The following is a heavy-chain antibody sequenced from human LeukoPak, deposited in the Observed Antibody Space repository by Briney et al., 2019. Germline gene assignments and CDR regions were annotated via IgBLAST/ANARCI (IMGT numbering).Heavy chain of an antibody. V-gene: IGHV4-39*01. J-gene: IGHJ4*02. CDR2: ISYSGST. D-gene: IGHD1-26*01. Sequence: SETLSLTCTVSGGSISSSSNFWGWIPQPPGKGLEWIGSISYSGSTYYNPSLKSRVTISVDTSKNQFSLKLSSVTAADTAVYYCARLTPYSGGPLGDYWGQGTLVTVSS. CDR1: GGSISSSSNF. CDR3: ARLTPYSGGPLGDY.